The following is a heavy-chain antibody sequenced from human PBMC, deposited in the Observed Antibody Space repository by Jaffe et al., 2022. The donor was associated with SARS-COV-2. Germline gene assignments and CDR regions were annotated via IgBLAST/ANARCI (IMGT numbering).Heavy chain of an antibody. V-gene: IGHV3-33*01. CDR3: ARDRTADSSGYYYSYYYYYGMDV. D-gene: IGHD3-22*01. J-gene: IGHJ6*02. CDR2: IWYDGSNK. Sequence: QVQLVESGGGVVQPGRSLRLSCAASGFTFSSYGMHWVRQAPGKGLEWVAVIWYDGSNKYYADSVKGRFTISRDNSKNTLYLQMNSLRAEDTAVYYCARDRTADSSGYYYSYYYYYGMDVWGQGTTVTVSS. CDR1: GFTFSSYG.